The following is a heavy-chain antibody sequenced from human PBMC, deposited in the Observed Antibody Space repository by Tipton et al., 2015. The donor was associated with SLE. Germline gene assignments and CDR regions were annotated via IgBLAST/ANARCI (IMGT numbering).Heavy chain of an antibody. V-gene: IGHV3-23*03. CDR1: GFRFNFYA. CDR2: IHTRT. J-gene: IGHJ4*02. CDR3: AKPLRAMAGELDS. D-gene: IGHD6-19*01. Sequence: SLRLSCEGSGFRFNFYAMSWVRQAPGKGLEWVSIIHTRTYYADSAKGRFTISRGDSKNTVYLQMNDLRVEDTAVYYCAKPLRAMAGELDSWGQGTLVTVSS.